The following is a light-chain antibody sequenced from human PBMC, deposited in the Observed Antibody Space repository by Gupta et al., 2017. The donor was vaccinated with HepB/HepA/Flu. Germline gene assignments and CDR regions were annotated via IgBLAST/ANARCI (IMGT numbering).Light chain of an antibody. V-gene: IGKV3-20*01. CDR2: GAS. J-gene: IGKJ5*01. Sequence: EIVLTQSPGTLSLYPGERATVSCRASQTVSSDYLAWYQQKRGQAPRLLIYGASSRATGIPDRFRGGGSGTDFTLTISRLEPEDFAVYYCQQYGSSPRAITFGQGTRLEIK. CDR3: QQYGSSPRAIT. CDR1: QTVSSDY.